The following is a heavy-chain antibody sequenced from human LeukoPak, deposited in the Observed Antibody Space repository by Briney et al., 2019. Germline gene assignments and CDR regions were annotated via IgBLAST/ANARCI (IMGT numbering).Heavy chain of an antibody. CDR2: IYYSGST. V-gene: IGHV4-39*07. CDR3: ARFSSSWQT. J-gene: IGHJ5*02. Sequence: SETLSLTCTVSGGSISSSSYYWGWIRQPPGKGLEWIGSIYYSGSTYYNPSLKSRVTISVDTSKNQFSLKLSSVTAADTAVYYCARFSSSWQTWGQGTLVTVSS. D-gene: IGHD6-13*01. CDR1: GGSISSSSYY.